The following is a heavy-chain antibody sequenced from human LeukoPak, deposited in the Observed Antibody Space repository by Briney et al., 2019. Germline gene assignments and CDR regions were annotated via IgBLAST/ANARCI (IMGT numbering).Heavy chain of an antibody. Sequence: QTGGSLRLSCAASQFTFSSYWMSWVRQAPGKGLEWVANIKQDGSERYSVDSVKGRFTISRDNAENSLYLQMNSLRSDDTAVYYCARVRDTMVRGVIPKYYFDYWGQGTLVTVSS. J-gene: IGHJ4*02. CDR3: ARVRDTMVRGVIPKYYFDY. D-gene: IGHD3-10*01. CDR2: IKQDGSER. V-gene: IGHV3-7*03. CDR1: QFTFSSYW.